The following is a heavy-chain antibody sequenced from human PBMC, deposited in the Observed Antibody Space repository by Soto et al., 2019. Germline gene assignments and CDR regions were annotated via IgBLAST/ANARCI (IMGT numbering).Heavy chain of an antibody. J-gene: IGHJ4*02. CDR1: GFTFSSYA. V-gene: IGHV3-23*01. D-gene: IGHD2-15*01. Sequence: AGSVRLSCAASGFTFSSYAMGGVRQGPGKGLEWVAVVSIGGSTHYADSVRGRFTISRDNSKNTLSLQMNSLTAEDTAVYFCAKRRGAGGHFDYWGQGALVTVSS. CDR3: AKRRGAGGHFDY. CDR2: VSIGGST.